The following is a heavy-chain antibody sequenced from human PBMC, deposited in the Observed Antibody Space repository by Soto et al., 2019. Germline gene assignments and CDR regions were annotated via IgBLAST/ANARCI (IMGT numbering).Heavy chain of an antibody. CDR2: IWYDGSNK. Sequence: QVQLVESGGGVVQPGRSLRLSCAASGFTFSSYGMHWVRQAPGKGLEWVAVIWYDGSNKYYADSVKGRFTISRDNSKNTLYLPMTSLRAEDTAVYYCARTARYSPYYFDYWGQGTLVTVSS. V-gene: IGHV3-33*01. D-gene: IGHD5-18*01. CDR1: GFTFSSYG. J-gene: IGHJ4*02. CDR3: ARTARYSPYYFDY.